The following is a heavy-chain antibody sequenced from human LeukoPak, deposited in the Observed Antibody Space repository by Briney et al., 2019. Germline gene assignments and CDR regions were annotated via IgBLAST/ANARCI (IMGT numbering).Heavy chain of an antibody. CDR3: AKDDDFWSGLFGH. V-gene: IGHV3-7*03. J-gene: IGHJ5*02. CDR2: IKQDGSEK. D-gene: IGHD3-3*01. CDR1: GFTFSNYV. Sequence: GGSLRLSCAASGFTFSNYVMSWVRQAPGKGLEWVANIKQDGSEKYYVDSVKGRFTISRDNAKNSLYLQMNSLRAEDTALYYCAKDDDFWSGLFGHWGQGTLVTVSS.